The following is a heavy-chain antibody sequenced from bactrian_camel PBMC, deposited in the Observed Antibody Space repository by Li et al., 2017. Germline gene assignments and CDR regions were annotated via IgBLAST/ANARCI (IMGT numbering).Heavy chain of an antibody. CDR2: VSYGGSTT. CDR1: GFTFSRYS. CDR3: VRAEEGYGLGSFGY. J-gene: IGHJ6*01. Sequence: VQLVESGGGLVQPGGSLRLSCAASGFTFSRYSMAWVRQAPGKGLEWISGVSYGGSTTTYADSLEGRFTISRDNDKKSLFLQLNSLKFEDTAMYYCVRAEEGYGLGSFGYWGQGTQVTVS. V-gene: IGHV3S42*01. D-gene: IGHD3*01.